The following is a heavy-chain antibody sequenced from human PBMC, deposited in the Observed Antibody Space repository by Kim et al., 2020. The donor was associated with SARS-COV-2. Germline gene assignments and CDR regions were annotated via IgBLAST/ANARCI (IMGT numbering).Heavy chain of an antibody. CDR1: GYTFTSYD. CDR2: MNPNSGNT. J-gene: IGHJ4*02. Sequence: ASVKVSCKASGYTFTSYDINWVRQATGQGLEWMGWMNPNSGNTGYAQKFQGRVTMTRNTSISTAYMELSSLRSEDTAVYYCARLHGSYTPRWFYYGSGSYYNPLDYWGQGTLVTVSS. V-gene: IGHV1-8*01. CDR3: ARLHGSYTPRWFYYGSGSYYNPLDY. D-gene: IGHD3-10*01.